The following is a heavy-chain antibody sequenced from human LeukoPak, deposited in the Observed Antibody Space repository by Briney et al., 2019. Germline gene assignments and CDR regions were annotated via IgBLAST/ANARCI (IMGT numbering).Heavy chain of an antibody. J-gene: IGHJ4*02. CDR2: INPNSGGT. V-gene: IGHV1/OR15-1*04. CDR3: ARVDLLAVYYFFDY. CDR1: GYIFTDYY. Sequence: ASVKVSCKASGYIFTDYYMQWVRQAPGHEVGWMGRINPNSGGTNYAQKFQGRVTKTTETSTSTAYMELGSLGSDETAVYYCARVDLLAVYYFFDYWGQGTLVTVSS. D-gene: IGHD3-9*01.